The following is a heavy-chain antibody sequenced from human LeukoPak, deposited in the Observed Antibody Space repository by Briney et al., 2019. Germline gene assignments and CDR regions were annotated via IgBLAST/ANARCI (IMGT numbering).Heavy chain of an antibody. V-gene: IGHV4-30-2*01. D-gene: IGHD4-23*01. CDR3: ARAGPYGGNSVDY. J-gene: IGHJ4*02. CDR1: GGSISSGGNS. Sequence: SQTLSLTCAVSGGSISSGGNSWSWIRQPPGKGLEWIGYIYHSGSTYYNPSLKSRVTISVDRSKNQFSLRLSSVTAADTAVYYCARAGPYGGNSVDYWGQGTLVTVSS. CDR2: IYHSGST.